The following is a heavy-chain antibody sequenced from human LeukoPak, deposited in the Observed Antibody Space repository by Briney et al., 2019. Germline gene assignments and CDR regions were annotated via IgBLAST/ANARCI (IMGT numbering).Heavy chain of an antibody. CDR2: IIPIFGTA. D-gene: IGHD2-2*01. CDR3: ASSLIVVVPANWFDP. CDR1: GGTFSSYA. J-gene: IGHJ5*02. Sequence: ASVKVSCKASGGTFSSYAISWVRQAPGQGLEWMGGIIPIFGTANYAQKFQGRVTITADESTSTAYMELSSLRSEDTAVYYCASSLIVVVPANWFDPWGQGTLVTVSS. V-gene: IGHV1-69*13.